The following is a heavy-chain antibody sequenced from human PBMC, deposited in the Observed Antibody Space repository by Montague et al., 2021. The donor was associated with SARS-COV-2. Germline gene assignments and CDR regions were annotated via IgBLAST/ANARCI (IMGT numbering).Heavy chain of an antibody. V-gene: IGHV4-34*01. D-gene: IGHD3-22*01. CDR3: ARGHLSVSMIVVVFTSASYYFGY. CDR2: IKQSGST. CDR1: GGSFGDDH. J-gene: IGHJ4*02. Sequence: SETLSLTCGVYGGSFGDDHWSWIRQPPGKGLEWIGDIKQSGSTNYNSSLKSRVTISVDTSKNQFSLKLTSVTAADTAVYFCARGHLSVSMIVVVFTSASYYFGYWGQGAQVTVSS.